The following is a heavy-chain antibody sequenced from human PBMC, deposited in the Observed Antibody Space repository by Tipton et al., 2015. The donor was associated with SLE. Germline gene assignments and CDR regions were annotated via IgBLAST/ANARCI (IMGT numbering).Heavy chain of an antibody. CDR1: GGSISSGSYY. Sequence: TLSLTCTVSGGSISSGSYYWSWIRQPAGKGLEWIGYIYTSGSTNYNPSLKSRVTISVDTSKNQFSLKLSSVTAADTAVYYCARPPDYGDYADAFDIWGQGTMVTVSS. CDR3: ARPPDYGDYADAFDI. J-gene: IGHJ3*02. D-gene: IGHD4-17*01. V-gene: IGHV4-61*09. CDR2: IYTSGST.